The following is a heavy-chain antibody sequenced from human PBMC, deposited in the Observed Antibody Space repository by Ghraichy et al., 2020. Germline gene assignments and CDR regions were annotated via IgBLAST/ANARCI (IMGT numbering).Heavy chain of an antibody. D-gene: IGHD5-18*01. CDR1: GFTFSSYW. J-gene: IGHJ5*02. CDR2: INSDGSST. Sequence: GESLNISCAASGFTFSSYWMHWVRQAPGKGLVWVSRINSDGSSTSYADSVKGRFTISRDNAKNTLYLQMNSLRAEDTAVYYCASERVGYSYDRGEYNWFDPWGQGTLVTVSS. CDR3: ASERVGYSYDRGEYNWFDP. V-gene: IGHV3-74*01.